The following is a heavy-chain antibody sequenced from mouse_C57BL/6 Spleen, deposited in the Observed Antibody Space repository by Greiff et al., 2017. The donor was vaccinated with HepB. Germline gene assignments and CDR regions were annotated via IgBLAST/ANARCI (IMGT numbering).Heavy chain of an antibody. CDR2: IDPSDSYT. CDR3: ARRDYGSSFDY. J-gene: IGHJ2*01. CDR1: GYTFTSYW. Sequence: QVQLQQPGAELVKPGASVKLSCKASGYTFTSYWMQWVKQRPGQGLEWIGEIDPSDSYTSYNQKFKGKATLTVDTSSSTAYMQLSSLTSEDSAVYYCARRDYGSSFDYWGQGTTLTVSS. D-gene: IGHD1-1*01. V-gene: IGHV1-50*01.